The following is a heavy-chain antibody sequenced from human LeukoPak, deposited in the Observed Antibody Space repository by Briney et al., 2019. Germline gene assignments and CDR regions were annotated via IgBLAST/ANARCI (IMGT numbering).Heavy chain of an antibody. CDR1: GYTFSHYG. Sequence: ASVKVSCKGSGYTFSHYGITWVRQAPGQGLEWMGWISIYNGVTNYAQEFQGSVTLTTDTSTTTAYMELRSLTSDDTAVYYCARTVDTAMASPPDYWGQGTLVTVSS. CDR3: ARTVDTAMASPPDY. D-gene: IGHD5-18*01. CDR2: ISIYNGVT. J-gene: IGHJ4*02. V-gene: IGHV1-18*04.